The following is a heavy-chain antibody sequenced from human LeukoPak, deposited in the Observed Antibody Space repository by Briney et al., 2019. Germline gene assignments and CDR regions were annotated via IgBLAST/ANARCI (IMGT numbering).Heavy chain of an antibody. J-gene: IGHJ4*02. D-gene: IGHD3-22*01. CDR3: ARVNYYDSSGYLDY. CDR2: IYYSGST. CDR1: GGSFSSGSYY. Sequence: SETLSLTCTVSGGSFSSGSYYWSWIRQPPGKGLEWIGYIYYSGSTNYNPSLKSRVTISVDTSKNQFSLKLSSVTAADTAVYYRARVNYYDSSGYLDYWGQGTLVTVSS. V-gene: IGHV4-61*01.